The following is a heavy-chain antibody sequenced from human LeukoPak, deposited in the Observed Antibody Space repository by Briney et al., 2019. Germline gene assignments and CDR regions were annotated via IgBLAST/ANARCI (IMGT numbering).Heavy chain of an antibody. J-gene: IGHJ4*02. D-gene: IGHD6-6*01. Sequence: SETLSLTCTVSGGSIRSYFWSWIRQPPGKGLEWIGYAYYSGGTNYNPSLKSRVTISVDTSKEQFSLKLSSVTAADTAVYYCARRPDGTSHFDYWGQGTLVTVSS. CDR3: ARRPDGTSHFDY. V-gene: IGHV4-59*08. CDR1: GGSIRSYF. CDR2: AYYSGGT.